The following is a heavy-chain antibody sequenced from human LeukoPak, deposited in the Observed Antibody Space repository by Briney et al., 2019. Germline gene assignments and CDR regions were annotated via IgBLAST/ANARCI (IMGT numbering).Heavy chain of an antibody. V-gene: IGHV3-23*01. CDR2: ISGSGGSS. Sequence: GGSLRPSCVASEFTFSGYAMSWVRQVPGKGLEWVSVISGSGGSSYYADSVKGRFTISRDNSKNTLYLQINSLRAEDTAVYYCAKDRQGFGFGEQLDYYYMDVWGKGTTVTVSS. CDR3: AKDRQGFGFGEQLDYYYMDV. J-gene: IGHJ6*03. CDR1: EFTFSGYA. D-gene: IGHD3-10*01.